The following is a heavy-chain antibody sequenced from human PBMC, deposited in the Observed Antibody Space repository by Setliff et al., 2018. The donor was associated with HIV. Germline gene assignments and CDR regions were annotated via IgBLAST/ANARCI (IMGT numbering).Heavy chain of an antibody. CDR1: GYSFNTYW. CDR3: ARLTYYYDSSGYYSDNYYMDV. V-gene: IGHV5-51*01. J-gene: IGHJ6*03. D-gene: IGHD3-22*01. Sequence: GESLKISCKGSGYSFNTYWIGWVRQTPEKGLEWMGIIHPIDSDIRYNPSFQGQVTISADKSISTAYLQWSSLKASDTAMYYCARLTYYYDSSGYYSDNYYMDVWGKGTTVTVSS. CDR2: IHPIDSDI.